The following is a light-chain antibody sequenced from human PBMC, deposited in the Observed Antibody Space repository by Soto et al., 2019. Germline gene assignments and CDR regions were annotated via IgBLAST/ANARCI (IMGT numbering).Light chain of an antibody. CDR1: SSNIGSNY. CDR3: GTWDSSLSAGV. CDR2: DDN. J-gene: IGLJ2*01. Sequence: QSVLTQPPSVSAAPGQKVTISCSGSSSNIGSNYVSWYQQLPGTAPKLLIYDDNKRPSGIPDRFSGSKSGTSATLGITGLQTGDEGDYYCGTWDSSLSAGVFGGGTKLTVL. V-gene: IGLV1-51*01.